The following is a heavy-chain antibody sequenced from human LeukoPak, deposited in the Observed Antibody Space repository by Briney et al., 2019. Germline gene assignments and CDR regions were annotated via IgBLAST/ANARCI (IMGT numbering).Heavy chain of an antibody. V-gene: IGHV1-69*13. CDR3: ARGRRIRWFEFDY. D-gene: IGHD4-23*01. J-gene: IGHJ4*02. Sequence: SVKVSCKASGGTFSSYAISWVRQAPGQGLEWMGGIIPIFGTANYAQKFQGRVTITADESTSTAYMELSSLRSEDTAVYYCARGRRIRWFEFDYWGQGTLVAVSS. CDR2: IIPIFGTA. CDR1: GGTFSSYA.